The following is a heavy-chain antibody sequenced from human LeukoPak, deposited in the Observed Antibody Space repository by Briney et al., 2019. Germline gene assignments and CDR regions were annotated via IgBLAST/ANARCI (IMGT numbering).Heavy chain of an antibody. CDR1: GGYISRYY. CDR3: ARGVVARTFDH. Sequence: PSETLSLTCNVSGGYISRYYWNWIRQPPGKGLEWIGHLDCSGNTNYKPSLRSRVSISIDTSKNHVSLKLTSVTAADTAVYFCARGVVARTFDHWGQGTLVTVSS. D-gene: IGHD3-3*01. V-gene: IGHV4-59*01. J-gene: IGHJ4*02. CDR2: LDCSGNT.